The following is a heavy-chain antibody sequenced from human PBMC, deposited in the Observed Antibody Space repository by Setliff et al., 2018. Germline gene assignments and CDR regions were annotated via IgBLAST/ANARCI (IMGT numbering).Heavy chain of an antibody. D-gene: IGHD2-2*01. Sequence: SETLSLTCTVSGGSISSGSYYWSWIRQPAGKGLEWIEHIYTSGSTNYNPSLKSRVTISVDTSKNQFSLKLSSVTAADTAVYYCATNPYQLLNFDYWGQGTLVTVSS. CDR3: ATNPYQLLNFDY. V-gene: IGHV4-61*09. CDR1: GGSISSGSYY. CDR2: IYTSGST. J-gene: IGHJ4*02.